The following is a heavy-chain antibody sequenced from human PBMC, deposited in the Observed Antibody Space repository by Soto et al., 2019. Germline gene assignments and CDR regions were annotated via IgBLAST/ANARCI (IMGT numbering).Heavy chain of an antibody. J-gene: IGHJ5*02. CDR3: AKYYGPGGVRWFDP. Sequence: GGSLRLSCAASGFTFSNYAMNWVRQAPGKGLDWVSTISDDGGSAYYADPVKGRFTISRDNSKSTLYLQMNSLRAEDTALYYCAKYYGPGGVRWFDPWGQGTLVTVSS. CDR2: ISDDGGSA. CDR1: GFTFSNYA. D-gene: IGHD2-8*02. V-gene: IGHV3-23*01.